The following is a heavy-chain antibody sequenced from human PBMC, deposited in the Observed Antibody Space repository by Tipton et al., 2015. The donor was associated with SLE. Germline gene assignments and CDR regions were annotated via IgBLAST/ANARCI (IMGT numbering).Heavy chain of an antibody. CDR1: GFTFDDYA. Sequence: SLRLSCEASGFTFDDYAFHWVRQPPGRGLEWVSGITWNSGVMGYADSVKGRFTISRDNAKNSLYLQMDSLRVEDTALYYCAKSLAMGTQLWVNYVMDVWGQGTTVIVSS. D-gene: IGHD5-24*01. J-gene: IGHJ6*02. CDR3: AKSLAMGTQLWVNYVMDV. V-gene: IGHV3-9*01. CDR2: ITWNSGVM.